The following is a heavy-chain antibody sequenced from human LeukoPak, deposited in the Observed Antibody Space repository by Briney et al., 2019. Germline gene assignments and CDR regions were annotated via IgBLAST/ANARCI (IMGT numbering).Heavy chain of an antibody. Sequence: SETLSLTCAVSGGSISSSNWWSWVRQPPGQGLEWIGEIYHSGSTNYNPSLKSRVTISVDKSKNQFSLKLSSVTAADTAVYYCARVFDSGSQAYFYYMDVWGKGTTVTISS. V-gene: IGHV4-4*02. CDR2: IYHSGST. CDR3: ARVFDSGSQAYFYYMDV. J-gene: IGHJ6*03. CDR1: GGSISSSNW. D-gene: IGHD3-10*01.